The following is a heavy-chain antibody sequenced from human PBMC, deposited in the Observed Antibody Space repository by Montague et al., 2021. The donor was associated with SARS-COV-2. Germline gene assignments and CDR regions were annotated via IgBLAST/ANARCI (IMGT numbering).Heavy chain of an antibody. Sequence: SETLSLTCTVSGGSIGGTNYYWDWIRQSPGKGLEWIGNIFQSGGISYNPSLKSRVPISVDTSSNQFSLRLSSVTAADTAVYFCARHPPHSPSGNYLVPGGFDILGPGAMVTASA. CDR3: ARHPPHSPSGNYLVPGGFDI. V-gene: IGHV4-39*01. D-gene: IGHD3-10*01. CDR1: GGSIGGTNYY. CDR2: IFQSGGI. J-gene: IGHJ3*02.